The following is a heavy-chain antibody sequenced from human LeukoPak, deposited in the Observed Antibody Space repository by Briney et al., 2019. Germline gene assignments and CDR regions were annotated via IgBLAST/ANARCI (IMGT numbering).Heavy chain of an antibody. D-gene: IGHD2-2*01. CDR1: GFTFRSYA. CDR3: AASLPNIVVVPATKGPFGY. J-gene: IGHJ4*02. V-gene: IGHV3-30*03. CDR2: ISFDGTNK. Sequence: PGRSLRLSCAASGFTFRSYAMHWVRQAPGKGLEWVAVISFDGTNKYYADSVKGRFTISRDNSKNTLDLQMNSLTTEDTAVYYCAASLPNIVVVPATKGPFGYWGQGALVTVSS.